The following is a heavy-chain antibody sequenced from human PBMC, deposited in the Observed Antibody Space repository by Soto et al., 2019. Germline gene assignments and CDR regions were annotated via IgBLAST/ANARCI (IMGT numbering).Heavy chain of an antibody. V-gene: IGHV3-23*01. CDR2: ISTAGHST. CDR1: GFTFIDYA. D-gene: IGHD2-2*01. Sequence: PGGSLRLSCAASGFTFIDYAMSWVRQAPGKGLEWVATISTAGHSTFSADSVKGRFTISRDNSKNTLYLQMDSLRAEDTAVYYATRSAYMDVWGTGTTVTVSS. J-gene: IGHJ6*03. CDR3: TRSAYMDV.